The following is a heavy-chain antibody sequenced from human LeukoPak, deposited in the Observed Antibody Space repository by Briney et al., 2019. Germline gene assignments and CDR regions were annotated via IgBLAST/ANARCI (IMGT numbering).Heavy chain of an antibody. CDR2: IIPIFGTA. CDR3: ARDQAAAGTSWFDP. Sequence: GASVKLSCNASGGTFSSYAISWVRQAPAQGLEWMGGIIPIFGTANYAQKFQGRVTITADESTSTAYMELSSLRSEDTAVYYCARDQAAAGTSWFDPWGQGTLVTVSS. CDR1: GGTFSSYA. V-gene: IGHV1-69*01. J-gene: IGHJ5*02. D-gene: IGHD6-13*01.